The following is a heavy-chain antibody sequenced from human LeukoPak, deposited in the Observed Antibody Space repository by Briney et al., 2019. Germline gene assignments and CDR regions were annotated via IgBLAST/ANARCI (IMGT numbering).Heavy chain of an antibody. CDR2: INQDGSDT. J-gene: IGHJ6*02. CDR1: GFTFSAHW. Sequence: GGSLILSCAGSGFTFSAHWMHWVRQAPGKGLEWVSRINQDGSDTPYADSVKGRFTISRDNAENTLYLQMNSLRAEDTALYFCVRDTTVSRMDVWGQGTTATVSS. D-gene: IGHD4-17*01. V-gene: IGHV3-74*01. CDR3: VRDTTVSRMDV.